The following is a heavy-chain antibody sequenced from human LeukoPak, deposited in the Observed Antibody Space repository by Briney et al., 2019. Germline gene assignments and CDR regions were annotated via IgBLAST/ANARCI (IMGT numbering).Heavy chain of an antibody. CDR2: IYYSGST. Sequence: PSETLSLTCAVSGGSISSYYWSWIRQPPGKGLEWIGYIYYSGSTNYYPSLKSRVTISVDTSKNQFSLKLSSVTAADTAVYYCARGVATIPFYYFDYWGQGTLVTVSS. V-gene: IGHV4-59*01. CDR1: GGSISSYY. CDR3: ARGVATIPFYYFDY. J-gene: IGHJ4*02. D-gene: IGHD5-12*01.